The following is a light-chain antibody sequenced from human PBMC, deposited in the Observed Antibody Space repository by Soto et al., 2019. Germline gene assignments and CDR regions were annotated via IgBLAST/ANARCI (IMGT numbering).Light chain of an antibody. V-gene: IGKV1-5*03. CDR3: KQYNTYPYT. CDR2: KAS. CDR1: QSISSW. J-gene: IGKJ2*01. Sequence: DIPMTQSPSTLSASVGDRVTITCRASQSISSWLAWYQQKPGKAPKVLIHKASSLESGVPSRFSGSGSGTEFTLTISSLQPDDLATYYCKQYNTYPYTFGQGTKLEIK.